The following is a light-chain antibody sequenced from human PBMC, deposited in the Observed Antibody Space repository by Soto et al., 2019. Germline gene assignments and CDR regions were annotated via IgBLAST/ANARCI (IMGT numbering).Light chain of an antibody. CDR2: CAS. CDR1: QTVLYSSNNKNY. V-gene: IGKV4-1*01. Sequence: DIVMTQSPDSLAVSLGERATINCKSSQTVLYSSNNKNYLAWYQQKPGQPPKLLIYCASTRESGVPDRFSGSGSGTDFTLTISSLQAEDVAAYYCQQYYSAPPTFGQGTKVEIK. CDR3: QQYYSAPPT. J-gene: IGKJ1*01.